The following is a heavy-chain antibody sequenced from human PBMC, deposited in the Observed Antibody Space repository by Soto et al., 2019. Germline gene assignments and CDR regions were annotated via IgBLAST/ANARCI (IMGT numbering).Heavy chain of an antibody. D-gene: IGHD1-26*01. CDR3: ARMSGTYYVHDY. CDR2: IYHSGST. Sequence: QVQLQESGPRLVEASQTLSLTCTVSNASITSSVYDWSWVRKTPGKRMEWIGYIYHSGSTFYSPYLQSSMTMSVDTSMDQFSLTLRSVTAADTAVYHCARMSGTYYVHDYWGHGTLGTVSS. V-gene: IGHV4-30-4*01. CDR1: NASITSSVYD. J-gene: IGHJ4*01.